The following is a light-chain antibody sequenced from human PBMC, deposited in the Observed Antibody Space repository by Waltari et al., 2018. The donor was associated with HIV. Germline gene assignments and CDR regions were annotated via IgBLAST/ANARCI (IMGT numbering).Light chain of an antibody. CDR3: QQSFSSPLS. CDR1: QSISFS. Sequence: DIQMTQSPSSLSASVGDRVTIGCRASQSISFSLNWYQQKPVKVPKLLISAASTLQSGVPSRFSGSGSGTDFTLTIDSLQPDDFATYYCQQSFSSPLSFGPGTKVDIK. J-gene: IGKJ3*01. CDR2: AAS. V-gene: IGKV1-39*01.